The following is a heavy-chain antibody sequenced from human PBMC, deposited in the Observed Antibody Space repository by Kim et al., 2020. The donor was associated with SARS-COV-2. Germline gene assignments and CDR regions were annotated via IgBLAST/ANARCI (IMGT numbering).Heavy chain of an antibody. CDR1: GYRFSSYA. CDR3: ARQTSGWYLDY. J-gene: IGHJ4*02. CDR2: INAGNGNT. V-gene: IGHV1-3*01. D-gene: IGHD6-19*01. Sequence: ASVKVSCKTSGYRFSSYAIQWVRQAPGQRLEWMGWINAGNGNTEYSQKFQGRVTITRDTSASTAYMELSSLRSEDTAVFYCARQTSGWYLDYWGQGTLVTVSS.